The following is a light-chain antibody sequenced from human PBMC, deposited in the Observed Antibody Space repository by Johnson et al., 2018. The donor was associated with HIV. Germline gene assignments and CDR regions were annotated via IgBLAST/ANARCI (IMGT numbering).Light chain of an antibody. CDR3: GTWDTSLSAGYV. Sequence: QSVLTQPPSVSAAPGQKVTISCSGSSSNIGNNFVSWYQQVPGTAPKLLIYDNHRRPSGIPDRFSGSKSGTSATLGITGLQTGDEADYYCGTWDTSLSAGYVFGTGTKVTVL. CDR1: SSNIGNNF. V-gene: IGLV1-51*01. J-gene: IGLJ1*01. CDR2: DNH.